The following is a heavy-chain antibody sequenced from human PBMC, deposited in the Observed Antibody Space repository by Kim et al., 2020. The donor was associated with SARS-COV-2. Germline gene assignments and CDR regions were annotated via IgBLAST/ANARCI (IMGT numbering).Heavy chain of an antibody. V-gene: IGHV4-39*01. J-gene: IGHJ4*02. Sequence: SETLSLTYTVSGGSISTAFYWGWIRQPPGKGLEWIGSVYYTGDTYYSPSLKVRVTIYVDTSKNQFSLDVNSVTAADTAMYYCARPSSRFGDYALWGQGTLVTVFS. CDR1: GGSISTAFY. CDR2: VYYTGDT. D-gene: IGHD3-10*01. CDR3: ARPSSRFGDYAL.